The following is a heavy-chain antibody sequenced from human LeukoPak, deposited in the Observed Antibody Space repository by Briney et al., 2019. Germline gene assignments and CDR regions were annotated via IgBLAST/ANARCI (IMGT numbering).Heavy chain of an antibody. V-gene: IGHV1-8*01. CDR1: GYTFTSYD. CDR3: ARGYSSSWYNRVDI. J-gene: IGHJ3*02. Sequence: GASVKVSCKASGYTFTSYDINWVRQATGQGLEWMGWMNPNSGNTGYAQKFQGRVTMTRNTSISTAYMELSSLRSEDTAVYYYARGYSSSWYNRVDIWGQGTMVTVSS. CDR2: MNPNSGNT. D-gene: IGHD6-13*01.